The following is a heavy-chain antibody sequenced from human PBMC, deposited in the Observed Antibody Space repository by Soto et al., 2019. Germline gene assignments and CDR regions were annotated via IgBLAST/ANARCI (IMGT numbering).Heavy chain of an antibody. Sequence: GSLRLSCAASGFTFTRYSMNWVRQAPGEGLEWVSSISSTTNYIYYGDSMKGRFTISRDNAKNSLYLEMNSLRAEDTAVYYCARESEDLTSNFDYWGQGTLVTVPQ. CDR2: ISSTTNYI. CDR1: GFTFTRYS. V-gene: IGHV3-21*06. CDR3: ARESEDLTSNFDY. J-gene: IGHJ4*02.